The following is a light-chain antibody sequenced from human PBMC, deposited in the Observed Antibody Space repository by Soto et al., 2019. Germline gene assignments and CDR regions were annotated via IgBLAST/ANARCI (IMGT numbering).Light chain of an antibody. CDR3: QQSLSIPPT. Sequence: IQLTQSPSSLSASVGDRVTITCRASQDIAIYLAWYQQKPGEAPKLLIYAASTLYGGVPSRFSGSGSGTDFALTITSLQAEDFATYYCQQSLSIPPTFGQGTKVAI. V-gene: IGKV1-9*01. CDR1: QDIAIY. J-gene: IGKJ1*01. CDR2: AAS.